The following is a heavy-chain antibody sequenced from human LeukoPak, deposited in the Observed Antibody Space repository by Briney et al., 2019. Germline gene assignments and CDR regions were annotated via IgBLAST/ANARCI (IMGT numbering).Heavy chain of an antibody. J-gene: IGHJ4*02. CDR1: GGSVSSGSYY. CDR3: ARRCSSRSCPFDY. V-gene: IGHV4-61*01. D-gene: IGHD2-2*01. CDR2: IYYSGST. Sequence: PSETLSLTCTVSGGSVSSGSYYWSWIRQPPGKGLEWIGYIYYSGSTNYNPSLKSRVTISVDTSKNQFSLKLSSVTAADTAVYYCARRCSSRSCPFDYWGQGTLVTVSS.